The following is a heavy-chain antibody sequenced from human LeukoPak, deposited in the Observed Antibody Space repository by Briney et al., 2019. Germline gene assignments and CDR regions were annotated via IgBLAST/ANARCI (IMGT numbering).Heavy chain of an antibody. CDR2: ISGSNTNI. CDR3: ARDDKHAFDI. CDR1: RVTFSSYS. V-gene: IGHV3-48*02. Sequence: PGGSLRLSCAASRVTFSSYSMNRVRQAPGKGLEWVSYISGSNTNIKYADSVRGRFTISRDNAKNSLYLQMNSLRDEDTAVYYCARDDKHAFDIWGQGTMVTVSS. D-gene: IGHD3-9*01. J-gene: IGHJ3*02.